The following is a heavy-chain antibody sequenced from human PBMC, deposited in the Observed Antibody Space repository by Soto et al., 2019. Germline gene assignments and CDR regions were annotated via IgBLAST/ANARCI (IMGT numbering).Heavy chain of an antibody. V-gene: IGHV3-23*01. CDR3: ANGASGQQLNYFDP. CDR1: GFTFSSYA. J-gene: IGHJ4*02. CDR2: ISGRGGST. D-gene: IGHD6-13*01. Sequence: VGSLRLSCAASGFTFSSYAMSWVRQAPGKGREWVSAISGRGGSTYYADSGKGRFTISRGTSKNTLYLQMNSRGVEDTDVYYCANGASGQQLNYFDPWGQGTPVTVSS.